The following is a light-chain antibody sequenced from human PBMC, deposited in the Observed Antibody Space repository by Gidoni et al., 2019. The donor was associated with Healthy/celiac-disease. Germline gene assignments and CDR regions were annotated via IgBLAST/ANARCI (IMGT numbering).Light chain of an antibody. J-gene: IGLJ2*01. CDR2: QDS. CDR3: QAWDSSTVV. V-gene: IGLV3-1*01. CDR1: KLGDKY. Sequence: SYELTPPPSVSLSPGQTASITCSGDKLGDKYACWYQQKPGQSPVLVIYQDSKRPSGIPERFSGSNSGNTATLTISGTQAMDEADYYCQAWDSSTVVFGGGTKLTVL.